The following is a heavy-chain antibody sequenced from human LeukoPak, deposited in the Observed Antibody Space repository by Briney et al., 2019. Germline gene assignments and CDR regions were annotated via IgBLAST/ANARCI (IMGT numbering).Heavy chain of an antibody. D-gene: IGHD6-13*01. CDR1: GGSFSDYY. J-gene: IGHJ1*01. V-gene: IGHV4-34*01. CDR3: ARGLDSSSWYLSAEYFQH. Sequence: SETLSLTCAVYGGSFSDYYWSWIRPPPGKGLEWIREINHSGSTNYNPSLKSRVTISVDTSKNQFSLKLSSVTAADTAVYYCARGLDSSSWYLSAEYFQHWGQGTLVTVSS. CDR2: INHSGST.